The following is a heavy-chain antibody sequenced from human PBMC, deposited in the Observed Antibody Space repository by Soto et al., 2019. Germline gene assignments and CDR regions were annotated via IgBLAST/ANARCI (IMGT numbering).Heavy chain of an antibody. Sequence: DVQLVESGGGVVRPGGSLRLSCAASGFTFDNYAMTWVRQAPGKGLEWVSGINWNGDSTGYADSVKGRFTISRDNAKNSLSLQLNTLRADDTALFYCARRFGLGGFFDYWGQGALVTVSS. CDR2: INWNGDST. CDR1: GFTFDNYA. V-gene: IGHV3-20*04. D-gene: IGHD3-10*01. CDR3: ARRFGLGGFFDY. J-gene: IGHJ4*02.